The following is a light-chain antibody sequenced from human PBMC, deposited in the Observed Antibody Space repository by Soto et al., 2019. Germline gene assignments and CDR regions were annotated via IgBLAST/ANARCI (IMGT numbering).Light chain of an antibody. CDR1: SSDVGGHNY. Sequence: QSALTQPASVSGSPGQSITISCTGTSSDVGGHNYVSWYQQHPGTAPKLMIYEVTNRPSGVSNRFSGSKSGNTASLTISGLQAEDEADYYCSSYTSRTYRAVVFGGGTKLTVL. V-gene: IGLV2-14*01. J-gene: IGLJ2*01. CDR3: SSYTSRTYRAVV. CDR2: EVT.